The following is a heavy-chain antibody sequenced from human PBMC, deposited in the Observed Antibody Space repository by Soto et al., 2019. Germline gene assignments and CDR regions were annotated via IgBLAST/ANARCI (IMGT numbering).Heavy chain of an antibody. CDR1: GFSLSSTRMA. Sequence: QITLKESGPTLVKPTQTLTLTCTFSGFSLSSTRMAVGWIRQPPGKALEWLALIYWDDDKRYSPFLKSRLTITEDTSKNQVVLTMYNMDPVDTDRYYCAHIVVAGLGYYFDYWCQGTLVTVSS. D-gene: IGHD6-19*01. J-gene: IGHJ4*02. CDR3: AHIVVAGLGYYFDY. CDR2: IYWDDDK. V-gene: IGHV2-5*02.